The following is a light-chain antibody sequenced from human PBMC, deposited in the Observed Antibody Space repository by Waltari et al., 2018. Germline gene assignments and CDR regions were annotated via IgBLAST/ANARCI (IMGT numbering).Light chain of an antibody. J-gene: IGLJ2*01. CDR3: CSYTDSTSLV. CDR2: EDP. CDR1: SSDVGNYNF. V-gene: IGLV2-23*01. Sequence: QSALTQPASLSGSPGQSITISCTATSSDVGNYNFVSWYQHHPGKAPSLMIYEDPTRHSVVSNRFSGSKSGNTASLTISGLQAEDEADYYCCSYTDSTSLVFGGGTGLTVL.